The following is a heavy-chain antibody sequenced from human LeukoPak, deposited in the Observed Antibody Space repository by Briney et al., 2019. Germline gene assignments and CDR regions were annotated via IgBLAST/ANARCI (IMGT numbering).Heavy chain of an antibody. CDR1: GFTFSSYA. Sequence: GGSLRLSCAASGFTFSSYAMSWVRQAPGKGLEWVPAISGSGGSTYYADSVKGRFTISRDNSKNTLYLQMNSLRAEDTAVYYCAKCPSRYGSNPYFDYWGQGTLVTVSS. CDR3: AKCPSRYGSNPYFDY. CDR2: ISGSGGST. V-gene: IGHV3-23*01. J-gene: IGHJ4*02. D-gene: IGHD3-10*01.